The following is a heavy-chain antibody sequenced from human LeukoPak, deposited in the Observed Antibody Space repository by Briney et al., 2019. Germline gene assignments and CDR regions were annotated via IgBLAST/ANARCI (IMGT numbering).Heavy chain of an antibody. CDR3: ARGAYSSGWGYFDH. CDR2: ISFSVNTK. D-gene: IGHD6-19*01. J-gene: IGHJ4*02. Sequence: PGGSLRLSCAASGFTFSDYSMNWVRQAPGKGLEWVSYISFSVNTKYYGDSVKGRFTISRDNAKNSLYLHMDSLRAEDTAVYYCARGAYSSGWGYFDHWGQGTLVTVSS. V-gene: IGHV3-48*04. CDR1: GFTFSDYS.